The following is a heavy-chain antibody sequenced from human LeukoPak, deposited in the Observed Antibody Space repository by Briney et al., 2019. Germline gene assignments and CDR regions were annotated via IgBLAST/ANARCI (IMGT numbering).Heavy chain of an antibody. D-gene: IGHD2-2*01. V-gene: IGHV3-21*01. J-gene: IGHJ4*02. CDR3: ARVSSSTSPTRAAFDY. Sequence: GGSLRLSCAASGFTFSSYAMSWVRQAPGKGLEWVSSISSSSSYIYYADSVKGRFTISRDNAKNSLYLQMNSLRAEDTAVYYCARVSSSTSPTRAAFDYWGQGTLVTVSS. CDR2: ISSSSSYI. CDR1: GFTFSSYA.